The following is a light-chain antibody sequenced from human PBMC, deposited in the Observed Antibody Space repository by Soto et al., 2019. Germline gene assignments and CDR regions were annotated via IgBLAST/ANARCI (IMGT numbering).Light chain of an antibody. CDR2: DAS. V-gene: IGKV1-33*01. J-gene: IGKJ4*01. Sequence: DIQMTQAPPSLSASVGDRVTITCQASQDIINYLNWYQQKPGKAPKLLIYDASNLETGVPSRFSGSGSGTEFTLTISSLQPEDSAIYYCLQHNSYPLTFGGGTKVDIK. CDR3: LQHNSYPLT. CDR1: QDIINY.